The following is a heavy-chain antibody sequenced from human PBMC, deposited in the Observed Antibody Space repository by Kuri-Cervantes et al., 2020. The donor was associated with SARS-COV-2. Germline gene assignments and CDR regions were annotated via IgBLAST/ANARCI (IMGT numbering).Heavy chain of an antibody. D-gene: IGHD3-22*01. V-gene: IGHV1-69*13. CDR2: IIPIFGTA. CDR1: GGTFSSYA. J-gene: IGHJ3*02. CDR3: ARDRGPQGYYYDSSGYSQNAFDI. Sequence: SVKVSCKASGGTFSSYAISWVRQAPGQGLEWMGGIIPIFGTANYAQKFQGRVTITADESTSTVYMELSSLRSEDTAVYYCARDRGPQGYYYDSSGYSQNAFDIWGQGTMVTVSS.